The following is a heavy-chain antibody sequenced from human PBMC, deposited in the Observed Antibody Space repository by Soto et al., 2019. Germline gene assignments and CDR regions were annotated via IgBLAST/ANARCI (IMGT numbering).Heavy chain of an antibody. J-gene: IGHJ4*02. CDR3: ARNHYDYVWGSYRPLGFDY. V-gene: IGHV4-34*01. CDR2: INHSGST. CDR1: GGSFSGSY. Sequence: SETLSLTCAVYGGSFSGSYWSWIRQPPGKRLEWIGEINHSGSTNYNPSLKSRVTISVDTSKNQFSLKLSSVTAADTAVYYCARNHYDYVWGSYRPLGFDYWGQGTPVTVSS. D-gene: IGHD3-16*02.